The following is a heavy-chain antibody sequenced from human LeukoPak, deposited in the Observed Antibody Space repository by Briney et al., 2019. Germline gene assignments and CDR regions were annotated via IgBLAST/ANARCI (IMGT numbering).Heavy chain of an antibody. CDR2: ISWNSSSI. D-gene: IGHD3-10*01. V-gene: IGHV3-9*03. CDR3: AKDSMVRGVITHAFDI. CDR1: GFTFDDYA. J-gene: IGHJ3*02. Sequence: GGSLRLSCAASGFTFDDYAMHWVRQAPGKGLEWVSGISWNSSSIGYADSVKGRFTISRGNAKNSLYLQMNSLRAEDMALYYCAKDSMVRGVITHAFDIWGQGTMVTVSS.